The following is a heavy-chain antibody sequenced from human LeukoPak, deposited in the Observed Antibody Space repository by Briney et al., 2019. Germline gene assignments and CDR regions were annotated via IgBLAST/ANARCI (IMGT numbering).Heavy chain of an antibody. CDR3: ARDGAYYYDSSGYSGGGAFDI. V-gene: IGHV3-48*02. CDR2: ISSSSSTI. Sequence: GGSLRLSCAASGFTFSSYGMHWVRQAPGKGLEWVSYISSSSSTIYHADSVKGRFTISRDNAKNSLYLQMNSLRDEDTAVYYCARDGAYYYDSSGYSGGGAFDIWGQGTMVTVSS. D-gene: IGHD3-22*01. J-gene: IGHJ3*02. CDR1: GFTFSSYG.